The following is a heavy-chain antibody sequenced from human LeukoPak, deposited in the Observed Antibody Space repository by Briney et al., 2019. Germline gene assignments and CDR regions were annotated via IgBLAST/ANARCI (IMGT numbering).Heavy chain of an antibody. V-gene: IGHV3-23*01. CDR2: ISGSGGSI. D-gene: IGHD1-7*01. Sequence: GGSLRLSCAASGFTFSSYAMSWVRQAPGKGLEWVSSISGSGGSIYYADSVKGRFTISRDNSKNTLYLQMNSLRAEDTAVYYCAAGRNSSGYYFDYWGQGTLVTVSS. CDR3: AAGRNSSGYYFDY. J-gene: IGHJ4*02. CDR1: GFTFSSYA.